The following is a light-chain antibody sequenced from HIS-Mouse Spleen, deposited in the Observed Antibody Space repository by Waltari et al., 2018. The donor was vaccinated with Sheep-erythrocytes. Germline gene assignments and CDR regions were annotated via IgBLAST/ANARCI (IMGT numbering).Light chain of an antibody. V-gene: IGLV2-23*01. CDR1: SSDVGSYTL. Sequence: QSALTQPASVSGSPGQSLTIPCTGTSSDVGSYTLVSWYQQPPGKAPKPLIYEGSKRPSGVSNRFSGSKSGNTASLTISGLQAEDEADYYCCSYAGSSTPWVFGGGTKLTVL. CDR3: CSYAGSSTPWV. CDR2: EGS. J-gene: IGLJ3*02.